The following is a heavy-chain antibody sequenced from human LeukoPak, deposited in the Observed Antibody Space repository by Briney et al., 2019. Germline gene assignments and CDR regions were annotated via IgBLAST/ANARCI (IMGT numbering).Heavy chain of an antibody. J-gene: IGHJ6*02. CDR1: GGTFSSYA. CDR2: IIPIFGTA. V-gene: IGHV1-69*13. CDR3: ASSPSYCSSTSCPLQTLYGMDV. Sequence: SVKVSCKASGGTFSSYAISWVRQAPGQGLEWMGGIIPIFGTANYAQKFQGRVTITADESTSTAYMELSSLRSEDTAVYYCASSPSYCSSTSCPLQTLYGMDVWGQGTTVTVSS. D-gene: IGHD2-2*01.